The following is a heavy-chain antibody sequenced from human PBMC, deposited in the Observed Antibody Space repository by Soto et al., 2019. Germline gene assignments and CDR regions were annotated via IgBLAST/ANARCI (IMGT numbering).Heavy chain of an antibody. V-gene: IGHV1-18*01. CDR1: GYTFTSYD. Sequence: QVQLVQSGAEVKKPGASVKVSCKASGYTFTSYDISWVRQAPGQGLEWMGWISAYNGNTNYAQKLQGRVTMTTDTSTSTAYVSLTSRMSDGTAWYYCAREVGLVYGEGGFGYYYGMDVWGQGTTVTVSS. CDR3: AREVGLVYGEGGFGYYYGMDV. D-gene: IGHD4-17*01. J-gene: IGHJ6*02. CDR2: ISAYNGNT.